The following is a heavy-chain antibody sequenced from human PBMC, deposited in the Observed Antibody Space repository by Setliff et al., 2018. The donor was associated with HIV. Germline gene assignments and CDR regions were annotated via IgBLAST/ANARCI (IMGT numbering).Heavy chain of an antibody. Sequence: PGGSLRLSCAASGFTFSTYGMYWVRQAPGKGLEWVAVIWYDGSNKYYEDSVQGRFTISRDNSKNTLYLQMNSLRAEDTSVYHCAKDRNPWDSSYNMDVWGKGPTVTVSS. CDR1: GFTFSTYG. V-gene: IGHV3-33*06. CDR2: IWYDGSNK. D-gene: IGHD1-26*01. J-gene: IGHJ6*03. CDR3: AKDRNPWDSSYNMDV.